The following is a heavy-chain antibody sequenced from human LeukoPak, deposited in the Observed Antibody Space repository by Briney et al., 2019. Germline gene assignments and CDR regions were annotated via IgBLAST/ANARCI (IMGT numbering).Heavy chain of an antibody. CDR3: AGDGISFDY. V-gene: IGHV3-11*04. Sequence: GGSLRLSCATSGFTFSDYYMSWVRQAPGKGLEWVSYISNSAATIYYADSVKGRFTISRDNAKNSLYLQMNSLRAEDTAVFYCAGDGISFDYWGQGTLVTVSS. J-gene: IGHJ4*02. CDR1: GFTFSDYY. D-gene: IGHD2-15*01. CDR2: ISNSAATI.